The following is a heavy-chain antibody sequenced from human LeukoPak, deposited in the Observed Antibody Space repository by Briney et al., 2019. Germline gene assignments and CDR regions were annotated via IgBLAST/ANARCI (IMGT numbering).Heavy chain of an antibody. Sequence: ASVKVSCKASGYTFTGYYMHWVRQAPGQGLGWMGWINPNSGGTNYAQKFQGRVTMTRDTSISTAYMELSRLRSDDTAVYYCAREFGYSYGPEYGMDVWGQGTTVTVSS. J-gene: IGHJ6*02. V-gene: IGHV1-2*02. D-gene: IGHD5-18*01. CDR1: GYTFTGYY. CDR2: INPNSGGT. CDR3: AREFGYSYGPEYGMDV.